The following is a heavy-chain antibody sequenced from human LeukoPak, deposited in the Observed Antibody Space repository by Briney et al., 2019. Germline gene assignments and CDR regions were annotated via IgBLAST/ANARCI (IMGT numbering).Heavy chain of an antibody. CDR3: ATLSITIINGEKYFDY. Sequence: ASVKVSSKVSGYTLTELSMHCVRQAPGKGLEWMGGFDPEDGETIYAQKFQGRVTMTEDTSTDTAYMELSSLRSEDTAVYYCATLSITIINGEKYFDYWGQGTLVTVSS. V-gene: IGHV1-24*01. CDR2: FDPEDGET. J-gene: IGHJ4*02. D-gene: IGHD3-22*01. CDR1: GYTLTELS.